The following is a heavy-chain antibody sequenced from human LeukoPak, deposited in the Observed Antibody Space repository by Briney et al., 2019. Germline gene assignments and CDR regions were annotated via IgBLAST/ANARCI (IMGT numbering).Heavy chain of an antibody. CDR2: ISSSGSTI. CDR1: GFTFSSYE. Sequence: GGSLRLPCAASGFTFSSYEMNWVRQAPGKGLEWVSYISSSGSTIYYADSVKGRFTISRDNAKNSLYLQMNSLRAEDTAVYYCASIVGATMRWGQGTLVTVSS. CDR3: ASIVGATMR. V-gene: IGHV3-48*03. J-gene: IGHJ4*02. D-gene: IGHD1-26*01.